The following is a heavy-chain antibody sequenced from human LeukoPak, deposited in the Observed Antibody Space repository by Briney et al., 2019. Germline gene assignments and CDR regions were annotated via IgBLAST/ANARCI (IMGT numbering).Heavy chain of an antibody. D-gene: IGHD3-3*01. CDR3: AKHSYDFWSAIDY. CDR2: ISGSGGST. CDR1: GFTFSNYA. J-gene: IGHJ4*02. Sequence: GGSLRLSCAASGFTFSNYAMSWVRQAPGKGLQWVSSISGSGGSTYYADSVKGRFTISRDNSKNTLYVQMNSLRAEDTAVCYCAKHSYDFWSAIDYWGQGTLVTVSS. V-gene: IGHV3-23*01.